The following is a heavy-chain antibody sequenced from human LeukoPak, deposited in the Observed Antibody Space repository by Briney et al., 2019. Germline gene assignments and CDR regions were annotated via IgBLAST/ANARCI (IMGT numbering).Heavy chain of an antibody. J-gene: IGHJ4*02. CDR3: ASVPNRYDSSGYYYGN. D-gene: IGHD3-22*01. CDR2: INHSGST. V-gene: IGHV4-34*01. CDR1: GGSFSGYY. Sequence: SETLSLTCAVYGGSFSGYYWSWIRQPPGKGLEWIGEINHSGSTNYNPSLKSRVTISVDTSKNQFSLKLSSVTAADTAVYYCASVPNRYDSSGYYYGNWGQGTPVTVSS.